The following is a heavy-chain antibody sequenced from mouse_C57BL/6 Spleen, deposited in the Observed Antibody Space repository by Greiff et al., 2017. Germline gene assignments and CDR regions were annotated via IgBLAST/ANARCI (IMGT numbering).Heavy chain of an antibody. J-gene: IGHJ3*01. V-gene: IGHV5-6*01. CDR2: ISSGGSYT. CDR3: ARGEYGYDGYSPLAY. CDR1: GFTFSSSG. Sequence: EVKLVESGGDLVKPGGSLKFSCAASGFTFSSSGMSWVRQTPDKRLEWVATISSGGSYTYYPDSVKGRYTISRDNAKNTLYLQMSSLKSEDTAMYYCARGEYGYDGYSPLAYWGQGTLVTVSA. D-gene: IGHD2-3*01.